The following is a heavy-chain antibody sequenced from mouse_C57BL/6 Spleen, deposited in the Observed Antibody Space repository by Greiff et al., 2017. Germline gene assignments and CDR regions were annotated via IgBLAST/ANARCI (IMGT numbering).Heavy chain of an antibody. CDR3: AREGDSSGPFAY. D-gene: IGHD3-2*02. J-gene: IGHJ3*01. V-gene: IGHV3-6*01. CDR1: GYSITSGYY. CDR2: ISYDGSN. Sequence: EVKLEESGPGLVKPSQSLSLTCSVTGYSITSGYYWNWIRQFPGNKLEWMGYISYDGSNNYNPSLKNRISITRDTSKNQFFLKLNSVTTEDTATYYCAREGDSSGPFAYWGQGTLVTVSA.